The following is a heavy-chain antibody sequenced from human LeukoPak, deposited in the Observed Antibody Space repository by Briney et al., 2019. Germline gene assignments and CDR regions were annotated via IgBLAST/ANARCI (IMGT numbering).Heavy chain of an antibody. V-gene: IGHV4-34*01. CDR2: INHSGST. CDR3: AMIHSCYDRGGWFVP. Sequence: SETLSLTCAVYSGSFSGYYWSWIRQPPGKGLEWIGEINHSGSTNYNPSLKSRVTISVDTSKNQFSLKLSPVTAQDTAVYYCAMIHSCYDRGGWFVPWGHGTLVTVSS. CDR1: SGSFSGYY. J-gene: IGHJ5*02. D-gene: IGHD5-12*01.